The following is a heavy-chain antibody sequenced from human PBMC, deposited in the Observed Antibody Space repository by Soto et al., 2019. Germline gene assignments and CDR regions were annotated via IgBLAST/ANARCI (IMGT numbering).Heavy chain of an antibody. J-gene: IGHJ6*02. V-gene: IGHV3-30*18. D-gene: IGHD6-6*01. CDR2: ISYDGSNK. Sequence: GGSLRLSCAASGFTFSSYGMHWVRQAPGKGLEWVAVISYDGSNKYYADSVKGRFTISRDNSKNTLYLQMNSLRAEDTAVYYCAKGGKQLVTHRYYYYYYGMGVWGQGTTVTVSS. CDR3: AKGGKQLVTHRYYYYYYGMGV. CDR1: GFTFSSYG.